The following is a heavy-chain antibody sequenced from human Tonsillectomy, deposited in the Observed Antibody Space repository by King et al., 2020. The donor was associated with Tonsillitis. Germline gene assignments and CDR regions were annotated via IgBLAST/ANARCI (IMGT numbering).Heavy chain of an antibody. CDR3: ARDPGSYYFDY. CDR1: GFTFSNYA. CDR2: ISYDGSNK. D-gene: IGHD6-13*01. V-gene: IGHV3-30*04. Sequence: VQLVESGGGVVQPGRSLRLSCVASGFTFSNYAMHWVRQAPGKGLEWVAVISYDGSNKYYTDSVKGRFNISRDNSKNTLYLQMNSLREDTAVYYCARDPGSYYFDYWGQGTLVTVSS. J-gene: IGHJ4*02.